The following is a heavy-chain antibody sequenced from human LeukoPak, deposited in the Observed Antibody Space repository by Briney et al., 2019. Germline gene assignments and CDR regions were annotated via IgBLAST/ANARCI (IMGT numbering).Heavy chain of an antibody. CDR2: ISSSSSYI. V-gene: IGHV3-21*01. J-gene: IGHJ4*02. CDR3: ARDYGGSSPFDY. Sequence: GGSLRLSCAASGFTFSSYTMNWVRQAPGKGLEWVSSISSSSSYIYYADSVKGRFTISRDNAKNSLYLHMNSLRAEDTAVYYCARDYGGSSPFDYWGQGTLVTVSS. CDR1: GFTFSSYT. D-gene: IGHD4-23*01.